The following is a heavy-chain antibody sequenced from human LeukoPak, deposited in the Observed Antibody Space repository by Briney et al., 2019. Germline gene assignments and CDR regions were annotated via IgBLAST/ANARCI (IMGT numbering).Heavy chain of an antibody. J-gene: IGHJ4*02. Sequence: ASVKVSCKASGYTFTGNYMHWVRQAPGQGLEWMGWINPNSGGTNYAQKFQGWVTMTRDTSISTAYMELSRLRSDDTAVYYCATDRFLVGAIDYWGQGTLVTVSS. CDR1: GYTFTGNY. CDR3: ATDRFLVGAIDY. V-gene: IGHV1-2*04. D-gene: IGHD1-26*01. CDR2: INPNSGGT.